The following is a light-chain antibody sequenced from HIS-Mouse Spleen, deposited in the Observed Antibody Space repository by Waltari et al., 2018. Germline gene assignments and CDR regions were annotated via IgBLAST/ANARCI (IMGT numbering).Light chain of an antibody. CDR2: RNN. CDR1: SSNLGRNY. V-gene: IGLV1-47*01. CDR3: AAWDDSLSGPV. Sequence: QSVLTQPPSASGTPGQRVTIPCSGSSSNLGRNYVYWYQQLPGTAPKLLSYRNNHRPSGVPDRFSGSKSGTSASLAISGLRSEDEADYYCAAWDDSLSGPVFGGGTKLTVL. J-gene: IGLJ3*02.